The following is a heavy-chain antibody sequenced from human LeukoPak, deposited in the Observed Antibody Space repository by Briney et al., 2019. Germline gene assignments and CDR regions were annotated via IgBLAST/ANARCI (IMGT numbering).Heavy chain of an antibody. J-gene: IGHJ1*01. CDR1: GFTFDDYG. Sequence: GRSLRLSCAASGFTFDDYGMSWVRQAPGKGLEWVSGTNWNGGSTGYADSVKGRFTISRDNAKNSLYLQMNSLRAEDTALYYCARDKGSYSSSWLHFQHWGQGTLVTVSS. V-gene: IGHV3-20*04. D-gene: IGHD6-13*01. CDR2: TNWNGGST. CDR3: ARDKGSYSSSWLHFQH.